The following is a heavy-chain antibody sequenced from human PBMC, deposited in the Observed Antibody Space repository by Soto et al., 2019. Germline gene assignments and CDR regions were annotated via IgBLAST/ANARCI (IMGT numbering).Heavy chain of an antibody. CDR1: GFTFSSYG. Sequence: VGSLRLSCAASGFTFSSYGMSWVRRAPGKGLEWVSSISGSGGSTYYADSVKGRFTISRDNSKNTLYLQMNSLRAEDTAVYYCAKASAPGGTYFPLWFWGQGTLVTVS. D-gene: IGHD1-26*01. CDR2: ISGSGGST. CDR3: AKASAPGGTYFPLWF. J-gene: IGHJ4*02. V-gene: IGHV3-23*01.